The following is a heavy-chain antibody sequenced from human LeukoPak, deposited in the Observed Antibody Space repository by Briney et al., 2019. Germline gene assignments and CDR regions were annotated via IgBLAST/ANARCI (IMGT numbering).Heavy chain of an antibody. Sequence: SETLSLTCTVSGGSISSYYWSWIRQPAGKGLEWIGRIYTSGSTNYNPSLKSRVTMSVDTSKNQFSLKLSPVTAADTAVYYCATLCPSSSCNYWGQGTLVTVSS. CDR1: GGSISSYY. J-gene: IGHJ4*02. D-gene: IGHD6-13*01. CDR2: IYTSGST. CDR3: ATLCPSSSCNY. V-gene: IGHV4-4*07.